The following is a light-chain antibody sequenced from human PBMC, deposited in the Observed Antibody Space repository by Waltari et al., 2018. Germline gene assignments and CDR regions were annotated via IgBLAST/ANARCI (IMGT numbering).Light chain of an antibody. J-gene: IGLJ3*02. V-gene: IGLV1-44*01. Sequence: QSVLTQPPSASGTPGQRVTTSCSGRSPNLGRNGVVWYQQLPGTAPKLPIYSNNQRPSGVPDRFSGSKSGISASLAISGLQSDDEADYYCAVWDDSLNGWVFGGGTKLTVL. CDR1: SPNLGRNG. CDR2: SNN. CDR3: AVWDDSLNGWV.